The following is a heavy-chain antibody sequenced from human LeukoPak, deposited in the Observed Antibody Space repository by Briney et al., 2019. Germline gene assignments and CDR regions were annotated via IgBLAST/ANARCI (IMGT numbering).Heavy chain of an antibody. CDR3: AKSVTTYYYYGMDV. V-gene: IGHV3-30*18. D-gene: IGHD4-11*01. CDR2: ISYDGSNK. CDR1: GFTFSSYG. J-gene: IGHJ6*02. Sequence: PGRSLRLSCAASGFTFSSYGMHWVRQAPGKGLEWVAVISYDGSNKYYADSVKGRFTISRDNSKNTLYLQMNSLRAEDTAVYYCAKSVTTYYYYGMDVWGQGTTATVSS.